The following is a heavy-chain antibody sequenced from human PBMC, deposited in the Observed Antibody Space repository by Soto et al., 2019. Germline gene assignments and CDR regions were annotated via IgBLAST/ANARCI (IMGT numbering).Heavy chain of an antibody. CDR1: GGSFSGYY. CDR3: NGDPRYYYYYMDV. J-gene: IGHJ6*03. CDR2: INHSGST. D-gene: IGHD4-17*01. Sequence: SATLSLTCAVYGGSFSGYYWSWIRQPPGKGLEWIGEINHSGSTNYNPSLKSRVTISVDTSKNQFSLKLSSVTAADTAVYYCNGDPRYYYYYMDVWGKGTTVTVSS. V-gene: IGHV4-34*01.